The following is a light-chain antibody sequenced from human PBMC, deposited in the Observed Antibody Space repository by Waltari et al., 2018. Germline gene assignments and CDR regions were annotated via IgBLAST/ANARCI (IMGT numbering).Light chain of an antibody. CDR1: QSVSDY. CDR2: DVS. Sequence: DIVLPQSPVTLSLSPGERATLSCRASQSVSDYLAWFRQKPGQAPRLLIYDVSNRAPGIPARFSGSGSETDFTLTISSLEPDDFGIYYCQQRSGWPPAITFGQGTRLEIK. J-gene: IGKJ5*01. CDR3: QQRSGWPPAIT. V-gene: IGKV3-11*01.